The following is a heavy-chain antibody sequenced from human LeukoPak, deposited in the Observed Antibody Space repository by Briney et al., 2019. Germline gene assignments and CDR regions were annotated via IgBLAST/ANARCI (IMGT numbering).Heavy chain of an antibody. V-gene: IGHV1-2*02. J-gene: IGHJ5*02. D-gene: IGHD6-13*01. CDR3: ARAPAGDSSSWWGFDP. CDR2: INPNSGGT. Sequence: ASVKVSCKASGYTFTGYYMHWVRQAPGQGPEWMGWINPNSGGTNYAQKFQGRVTMTRDTSISTAYMELSRLRSDDTAVYYCARAPAGDSSSWWGFDPWGQGTLVTVSS. CDR1: GYTFTGYY.